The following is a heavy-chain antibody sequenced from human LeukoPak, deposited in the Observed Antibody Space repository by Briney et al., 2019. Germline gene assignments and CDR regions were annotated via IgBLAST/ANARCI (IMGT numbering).Heavy chain of an antibody. CDR1: GFTLSSYW. V-gene: IGHV3-7*01. CDR2: IKQDGSEK. CDR3: ARGGTSRLQYYYYYMDV. D-gene: IGHD2-2*01. J-gene: IGHJ6*03. Sequence: GGSLRLSCAASGFTLSSYWMSWVRQAPGKGREWGANIKQDGSEKYYVDSVKGRFTISRDKAKNSLYLQMNNLRAEDTAVYYCARGGTSRLQYYYYYMDVWGKGTTVTVSS.